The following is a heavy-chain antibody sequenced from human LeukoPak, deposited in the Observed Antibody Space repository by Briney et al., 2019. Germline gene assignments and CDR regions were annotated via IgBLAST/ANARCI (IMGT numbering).Heavy chain of an antibody. D-gene: IGHD3-9*01. Sequence: ASVKVSCKASGYSFTDYYIHWVRQAPGQGLEWMGWINPNSGGTNSAQKFQGRVSMTRDTSINTAYMELSRLRSDDTAVYYCARGDILTGYYYMDVWGKGTTVTISS. CDR1: GYSFTDYY. J-gene: IGHJ6*03. CDR3: ARGDILTGYYYMDV. V-gene: IGHV1-2*02. CDR2: INPNSGGT.